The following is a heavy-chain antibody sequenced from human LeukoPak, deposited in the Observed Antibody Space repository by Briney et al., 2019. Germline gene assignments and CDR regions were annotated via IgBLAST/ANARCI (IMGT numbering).Heavy chain of an antibody. D-gene: IGHD2-15*01. Sequence: GGSLRLSCAASGFTFSSYGMHWVRQAPGKGLEWVAVIWYDGHNKYYADSVKGRFTISRDNSKTTLYLQMNSLRAEDTAVYYCARAPRYCSGGSCYSMYYYYGLDVWGQGTTVTVSS. CDR3: ARAPRYCSGGSCYSMYYYYGLDV. CDR1: GFTFSSYG. V-gene: IGHV3-33*01. J-gene: IGHJ6*02. CDR2: IWYDGHNK.